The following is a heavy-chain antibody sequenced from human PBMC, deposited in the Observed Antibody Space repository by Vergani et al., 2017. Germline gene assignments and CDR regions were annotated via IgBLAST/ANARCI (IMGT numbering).Heavy chain of an antibody. D-gene: IGHD3-22*01. Sequence: QVQLVPSGAEVKKPGASVKVSCKASGYTFTSYYMHWVRQAPGQGRAWMGIINPSGGSTSYAQKFQGRVTMTRDPPTSTVYVELSSLRSEDTAVYYCARGWDDSSGYMAQYYFDYWGQGTLVTVSS. CDR1: GYTFTSYY. V-gene: IGHV1-46*01. CDR3: ARGWDDSSGYMAQYYFDY. J-gene: IGHJ4*02. CDR2: INPSGGST.